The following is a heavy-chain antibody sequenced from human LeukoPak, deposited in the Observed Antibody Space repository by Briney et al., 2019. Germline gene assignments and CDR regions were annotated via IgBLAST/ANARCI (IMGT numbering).Heavy chain of an antibody. D-gene: IGHD5-24*01. Sequence: ASVKVSCKASGYTFTSYGISWVRQAPGQGLEWMGGIIPIFGTANYAQKFQGRVTITTDESTSTAYMELSSLRSEDTAVYYCALGGDGYNFGFDYWGQGTLVTVSS. J-gene: IGHJ4*02. CDR3: ALGGDGYNFGFDY. CDR2: IIPIFGTA. V-gene: IGHV1-69*05. CDR1: GYTFTSYG.